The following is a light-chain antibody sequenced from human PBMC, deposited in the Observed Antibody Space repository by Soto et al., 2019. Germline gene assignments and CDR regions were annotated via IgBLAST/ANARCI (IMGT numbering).Light chain of an antibody. CDR1: SSDVGGYNF. CDR3: NSYTSSSTRV. CDR2: DVS. Sequence: QSALTQPASVSGSPGQSITISCTGTSSDVGGYNFVSWYQQHPGKAPKLKIYDVSNRPSGVSNRFSGSKSGNTASLTISGLQAEDEADYYCNSYTSSSTRVFGTGTKLTVL. J-gene: IGLJ1*01. V-gene: IGLV2-14*01.